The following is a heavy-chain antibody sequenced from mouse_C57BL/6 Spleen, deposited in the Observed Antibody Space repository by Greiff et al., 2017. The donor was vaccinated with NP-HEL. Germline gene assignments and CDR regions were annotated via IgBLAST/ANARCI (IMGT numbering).Heavy chain of an antibody. CDR1: GYTFTSYD. J-gene: IGHJ3*01. CDR3: ATGYGNYSAWFAY. CDR2: IYPRDGST. V-gene: IGHV1-85*01. D-gene: IGHD2-1*01. Sequence: VLLQQSGPELVKPGASVKLSCKASGYTFTSYDINWVKQRPGQGLEWIGWIYPRDGSTKYNEKFKGKATLTVDTSSSTAYMELHSLTSEDSAVYFCATGYGNYSAWFAYWGQGTLVTVSA.